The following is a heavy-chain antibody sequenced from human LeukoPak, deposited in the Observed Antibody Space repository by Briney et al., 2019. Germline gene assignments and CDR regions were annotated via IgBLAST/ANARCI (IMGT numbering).Heavy chain of an antibody. J-gene: IGHJ5*02. CDR1: GGSFSGYY. D-gene: IGHD3-10*01. CDR3: ARGMVRGVFDP. CDR2: IYYSGST. V-gene: IGHV4-30-4*08. Sequence: SETLSLTCAVYGGSFSGYYWSWIRQPPGKGLEWIGYIYYSGSTYYNPSLKSRVTISVDTSKNQFSLKLSSVTAADTAVYYCARGMVRGVFDPWGQGTLVTVSS.